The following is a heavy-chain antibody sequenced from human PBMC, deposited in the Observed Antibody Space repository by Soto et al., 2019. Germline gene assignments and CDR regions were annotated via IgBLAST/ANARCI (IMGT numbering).Heavy chain of an antibody. D-gene: IGHD6-13*01. Sequence: PSETLSLTCTVSGGSISSYYWSWIRQPPGKGLEWIGYIYYSGSTNYNPSLKSRVTISVDTSKNQFSLKLSSVTAADTAVYYCARVQSSSWYGLNWFDPWGQGTLVTVSS. CDR1: GGSISSYY. J-gene: IGHJ5*02. CDR2: IYYSGST. V-gene: IGHV4-59*01. CDR3: ARVQSSSWYGLNWFDP.